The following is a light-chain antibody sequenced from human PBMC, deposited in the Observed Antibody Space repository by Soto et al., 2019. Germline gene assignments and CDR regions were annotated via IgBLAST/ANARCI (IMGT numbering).Light chain of an antibody. CDR1: SSNIGARYD. J-gene: IGLJ1*01. CDR3: QSYDSSLSGYV. V-gene: IGLV1-40*01. CDR2: GNN. Sequence: QPVLTQPPSVSGAPGQRVTISCTGSSSNIGARYDVHWYQHLPGTAPKLLIYGNNNRPSGVPDRFSGSKSGTSASLAITGLQAEDEADYYCQSYDSSLSGYVFGTGTKVTVL.